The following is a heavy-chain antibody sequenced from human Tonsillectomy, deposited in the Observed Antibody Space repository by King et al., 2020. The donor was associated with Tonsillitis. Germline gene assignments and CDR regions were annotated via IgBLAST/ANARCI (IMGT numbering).Heavy chain of an antibody. Sequence: QLVQSGAEVKKPGESLKISCKGSGYSFTSYWIGWVRQMPGKGLEWMWIIYPGDSDTRYSPSFQGQVTISADKSLSTAYLQGSSLKASDTAMYYFARSYGDDATSGSHWGQGTLGTVSS. V-gene: IGHV5-51*01. CDR3: ARSYGDDATSGSH. J-gene: IGHJ4*02. D-gene: IGHD4-17*01. CDR2: IYPGDSDT. CDR1: GYSFTSYW.